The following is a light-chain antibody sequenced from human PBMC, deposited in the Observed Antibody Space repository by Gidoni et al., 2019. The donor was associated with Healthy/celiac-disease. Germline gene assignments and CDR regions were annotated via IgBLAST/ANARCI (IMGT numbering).Light chain of an antibody. CDR2: AAS. Sequence: QMTYSPASLSASVGDRVTITCRARQRVSNYLAWYQQKPGKVPKLLIYAASTLQSGIPSRFSGSGSGTDFTLTISSLQPEDVAIYYCQKYNSGPWTFGQGTKVEIK. CDR3: QKYNSGPWT. CDR1: QRVSNY. V-gene: IGKV1-27*01. J-gene: IGKJ1*01.